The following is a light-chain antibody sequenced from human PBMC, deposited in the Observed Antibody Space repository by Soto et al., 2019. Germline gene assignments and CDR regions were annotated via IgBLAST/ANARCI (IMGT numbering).Light chain of an antibody. J-gene: IGLJ2*01. CDR1: SGDVGANKY. Sequence: QSALTQPRSVSGSPGQSVTISCTGTSGDVGANKYVSWYRQYPGKAPKLMIYDVNERPSGVPDRFSGSKSGTSASLAITGLQAEDEADYYCQSYDSSLNGYVFGGGTKLTVL. CDR3: QSYDSSLNGYV. CDR2: DVN. V-gene: IGLV2-11*01.